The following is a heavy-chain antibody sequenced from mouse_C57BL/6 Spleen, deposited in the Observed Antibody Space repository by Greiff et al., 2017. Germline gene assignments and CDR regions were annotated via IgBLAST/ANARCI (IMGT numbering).Heavy chain of an antibody. CDR1: GYAFSSSW. CDR2: IYPGDGDT. V-gene: IGHV1-82*01. CDR3: ARSTGSHFDY. D-gene: IGHD4-1*02. J-gene: IGHJ2*01. Sequence: VKLMESGPELVKPGASVKISCKASGYAFSSSWMNWVKQRPGKGLEWIGRIYPGDGDTNYNGKFKGKATLTADKSSSTAYMQLSSLTSEDSAVYFCARSTGSHFDYWGQGTTLTVSS.